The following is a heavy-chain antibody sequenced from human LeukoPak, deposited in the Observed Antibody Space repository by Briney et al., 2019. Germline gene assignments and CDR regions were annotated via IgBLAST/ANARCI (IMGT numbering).Heavy chain of an antibody. V-gene: IGHV4-34*01. Sequence: SENLSLTCAVYGGSFSGYYWSWIRQPPGKGLEWIGEINHSGSTNYNPSLKSRVTISVDTSKNQFSLKLSSVTAADTAVYYCARRRYCSGGSCYYYYYYGMDVWGKGTTVTVSS. J-gene: IGHJ6*04. CDR3: ARRRYCSGGSCYYYYYYGMDV. D-gene: IGHD2-15*01. CDR1: GGSFSGYY. CDR2: INHSGST.